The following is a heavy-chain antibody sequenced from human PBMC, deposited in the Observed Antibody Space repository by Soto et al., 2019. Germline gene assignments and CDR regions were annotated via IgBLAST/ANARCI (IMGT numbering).Heavy chain of an antibody. CDR3: ANEVDVAFSSLQYGMDV. Sequence: QVQLVESGGGVVQPGRSLRLSCAASGFTFSSYGMHWVRQAPGKGLEWVAVISFDGTNKYEADSVKGRFTISRDNSKNTRYLQMNSLKFEDTAVYVCANEVDVAFSSLQYGMDVWGQGTTVTVSS. D-gene: IGHD5-12*01. CDR2: ISFDGTNK. CDR1: GFTFSSYG. V-gene: IGHV3-30*18. J-gene: IGHJ6*02.